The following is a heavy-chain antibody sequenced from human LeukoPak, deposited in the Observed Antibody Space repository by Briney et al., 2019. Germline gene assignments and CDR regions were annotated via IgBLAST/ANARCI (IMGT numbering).Heavy chain of an antibody. Sequence: ASVKVSCKASGYTFTSYAMHWVRQAPGQRLEWMGWINAGNGNTKYSQKFQGRVTITGDTSASTAYMELSSLRSEDTAVYYCARDLIYGSGSYDYWGQGTLVTVPS. D-gene: IGHD3-10*01. J-gene: IGHJ4*02. CDR3: ARDLIYGSGSYDY. CDR2: INAGNGNT. CDR1: GYTFTSYA. V-gene: IGHV1-3*01.